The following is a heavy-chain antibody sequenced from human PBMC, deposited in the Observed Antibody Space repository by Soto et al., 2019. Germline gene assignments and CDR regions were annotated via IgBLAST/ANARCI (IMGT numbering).Heavy chain of an antibody. CDR2: IPSDGSNK. CDR1: GFTFSSYA. D-gene: IGHD3-3*01. J-gene: IGHJ5*02. Sequence: QVQLVESGGGVVQPGRSLRLSCAASGFTFSSYAMHWVRQPPGMGLEWWAVIPSDGSNKYYADCENGRFTICRDNSKNTLYLAMNSLRGEDTAVYYCARDPTIFREEGQNERHPNWFDPWGQGALVTVSS. V-gene: IGHV3-30-3*01. CDR3: ARDPTIFREEGQNERHPNWFDP.